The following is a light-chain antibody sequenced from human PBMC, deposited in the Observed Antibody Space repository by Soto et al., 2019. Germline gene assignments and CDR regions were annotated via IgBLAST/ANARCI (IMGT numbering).Light chain of an antibody. CDR1: QSLVYTDGNTY. Sequence: VVMTQSPLSLSVTLGQPASISCRSNQSLVYTDGNTYLNWFHQRPGQSPRRLIYQSSRRDSGVPDRFSGRGSGTDFTLKTSRVEAEDVAIYSCMQGTHRPPLTFGGGTKVEIK. CDR2: QSS. V-gene: IGKV2-30*01. CDR3: MQGTHRPPLT. J-gene: IGKJ4*01.